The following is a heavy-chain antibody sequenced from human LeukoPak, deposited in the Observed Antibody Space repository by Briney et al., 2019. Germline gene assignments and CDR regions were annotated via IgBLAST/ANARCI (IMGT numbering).Heavy chain of an antibody. D-gene: IGHD3-22*01. CDR3: ARARWYYDSSGYYYVDAFDI. V-gene: IGHV4-34*01. CDR2: INHSGST. CDR1: GGSLSSYY. Sequence: SETLSLTCTVSGGSLSSYYWSWIRQPPGKGLEWIGEINHSGSTNYNPSLKSRVTISVDTSKNQFSLKLSSVTAADTAVYYCARARWYYDSSGYYYVDAFDIWGQGTMVTVSS. J-gene: IGHJ3*02.